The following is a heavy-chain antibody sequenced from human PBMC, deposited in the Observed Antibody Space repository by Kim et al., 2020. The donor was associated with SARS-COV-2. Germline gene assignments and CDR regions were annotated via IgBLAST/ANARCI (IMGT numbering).Heavy chain of an antibody. J-gene: IGHJ4*02. D-gene: IGHD2-2*02. CDR1: GFTFTRNA. V-gene: IGHV3-23*01. CDR2: IGNSDETT. Sequence: GGSLRLSCAASGFTFTRNAMAWVRQAPGKGLQWVSAIGNSDETTYADSVKGRFTISRDTSKNTLYLQMNGLRAEDTAIYYCAKDVYRLAFDYWGQGTLVT. CDR3: AKDVYRLAFDY.